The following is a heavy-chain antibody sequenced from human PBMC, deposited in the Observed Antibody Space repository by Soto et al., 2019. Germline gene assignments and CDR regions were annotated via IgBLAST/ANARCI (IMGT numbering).Heavy chain of an antibody. D-gene: IGHD3-10*01. CDR1: GYTFTNYY. Sequence: ALVKVSCKASGYTFTNYYMRWVRQAPGQGLEWMGIIYPSGGSTRNAQKFQGRVTMTRDTSTSTVYMELSSLRSEDTAVYYCARDFSGPMDYWGRGTLVTVSS. CDR3: ARDFSGPMDY. CDR2: IYPSGGST. V-gene: IGHV1-46*01. J-gene: IGHJ4*02.